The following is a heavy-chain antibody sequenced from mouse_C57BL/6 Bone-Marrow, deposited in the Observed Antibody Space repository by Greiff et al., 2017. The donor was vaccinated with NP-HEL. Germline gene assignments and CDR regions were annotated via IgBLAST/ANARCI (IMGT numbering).Heavy chain of an antibody. V-gene: IGHV5-4*03. CDR1: GFTFSSYA. CDR3: ARWSYYDYDDWFAY. J-gene: IGHJ3*01. CDR2: ISDGGSYT. Sequence: EVKLVESGGGLVKPGGSLKLSCAASGFTFSSYAMSWVRQTPEKRLEWVATISDGGSYTSYPDNVKGRFPISRDNAKNNLYLQMSHLKSEDTAMYYCARWSYYDYDDWFAYWGQGTLVTVSA. D-gene: IGHD2-4*01.